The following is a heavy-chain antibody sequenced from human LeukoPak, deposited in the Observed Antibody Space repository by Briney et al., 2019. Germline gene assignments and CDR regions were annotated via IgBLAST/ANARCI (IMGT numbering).Heavy chain of an antibody. CDR2: ISYDGSNK. CDR1: GFTFSSYG. D-gene: IGHD3-22*01. V-gene: IGHV3-30*18. Sequence: PGRSLRLSCAASGFTFSSYGMHWVRQAPGKGLEWVAVISYDGSNKYYADSVKGRFTISRDNSKNTLYLQMNSLRAEDTAVYYCAKDRRGYYDSSGYYYNWGQGTLVTVSS. CDR3: AKDRRGYYDSSGYYYN. J-gene: IGHJ4*02.